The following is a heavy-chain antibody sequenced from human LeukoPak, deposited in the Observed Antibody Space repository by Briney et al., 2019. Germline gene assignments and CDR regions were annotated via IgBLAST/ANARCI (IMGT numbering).Heavy chain of an antibody. Sequence: PGGSLRLSCAASGFTFSSYAMSWVRQAPGKGLEWVSAISGSGGSTYYADSVKGRFTISRDNSKNTLYLQMHTLRVEDTAVYYCGTPQSPSRGFYMDVWGKGTTVTVSS. V-gene: IGHV3-23*01. J-gene: IGHJ6*03. CDR1: GFTFSSYA. CDR3: GTPQSPSRGFYMDV. CDR2: ISGSGGST.